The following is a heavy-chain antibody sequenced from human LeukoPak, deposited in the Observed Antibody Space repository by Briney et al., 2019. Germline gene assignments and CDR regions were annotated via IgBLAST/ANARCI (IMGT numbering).Heavy chain of an antibody. Sequence: ASVKLSCRPSGYTFTSYGIIWVRQAPGHGLGWMGWISAYNGNTNYAQKLHGRVTMTTDTSTSTDYMELRSLRSDDTAVYYCARDAPLINGTTSRLFDYWGQGTLVTVSS. CDR1: GYTFTSYG. V-gene: IGHV1-18*01. D-gene: IGHD1-7*01. CDR2: ISAYNGNT. J-gene: IGHJ4*02. CDR3: ARDAPLINGTTSRLFDY.